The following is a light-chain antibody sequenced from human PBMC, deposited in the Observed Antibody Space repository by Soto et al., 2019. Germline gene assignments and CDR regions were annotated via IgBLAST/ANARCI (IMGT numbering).Light chain of an antibody. V-gene: IGKV1-39*01. CDR2: GAS. J-gene: IGKJ4*01. CDR1: LRISKY. CDR3: QQSHSTPLT. Sequence: DIQVIQSPSSLSASVGDRVTITCRASLRISKYLNWYQQKPGKAPKLLIYGASTLQSGVPPRFSGSGSGTDFTLTISGLQPEASATYYCQQSHSTPLTFGGGTKLEI.